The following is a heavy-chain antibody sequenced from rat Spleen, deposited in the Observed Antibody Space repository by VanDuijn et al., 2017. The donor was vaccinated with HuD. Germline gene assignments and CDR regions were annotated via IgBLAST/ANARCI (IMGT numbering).Heavy chain of an antibody. CDR3: ARSYGGYTQHWFAY. J-gene: IGHJ3*01. Sequence: QVQLKESGPGLVQPSQTLSLTCTVSGFSLISNGVNWVRQPPGKGLEWMGRVRYDGDTHYNSSLKPRLSISRDTSKSQVFLQMNSLQTDDTAIYFCARSYGGYTQHWFAYWGQGTLVTVSS. D-gene: IGHD1-11*01. CDR2: VRYDGDT. V-gene: IGHV2S30*01. CDR1: GFSLISNG.